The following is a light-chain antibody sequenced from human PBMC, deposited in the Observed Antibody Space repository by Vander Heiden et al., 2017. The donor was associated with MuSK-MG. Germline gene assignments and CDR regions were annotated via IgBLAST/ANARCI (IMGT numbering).Light chain of an antibody. Sequence: DIVMTQSPLSLPVTPGERASISCRSSPSLLHSNGYNYLDWYLQKPGQPPQLLIYLGSNRASGVPDRFSGSGSGTDFTLKISRVEAEDVGVYYCRQALQTPFPFGQGTKLEIK. CDR2: LGS. J-gene: IGKJ2*01. V-gene: IGKV2-28*01. CDR1: PSLLHSNGYNY. CDR3: RQALQTPFP.